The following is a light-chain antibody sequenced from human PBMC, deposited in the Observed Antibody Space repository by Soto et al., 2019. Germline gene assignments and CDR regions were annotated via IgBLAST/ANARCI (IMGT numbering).Light chain of an antibody. J-gene: IGKJ4*01. CDR1: QSVGSS. V-gene: IGKV3-15*01. Sequence: EIVMTQSLATLSVSPGERATLSCRASQSVGSSLAWYQQKPGQAPRLLIYGTSSRATGIPARFSGSGSGTEFTLTISSLQSEDFAVYYCQQYNTWPRAFGGGTKVEIK. CDR3: QQYNTWPRA. CDR2: GTS.